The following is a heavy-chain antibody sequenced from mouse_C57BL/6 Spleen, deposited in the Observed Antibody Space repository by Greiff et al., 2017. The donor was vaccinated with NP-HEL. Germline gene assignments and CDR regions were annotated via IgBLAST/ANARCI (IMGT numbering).Heavy chain of an antibody. CDR2: IHPNSGST. CDR3: ARSMGRGYFDY. V-gene: IGHV1-64*01. Sequence: QVQLQQPGAELVKPGASVKLSCKASGYTFTSYWMHWVKQRPGQGLEWIGMIHPNSGSTNYNEKFTSKATLTVDKSSSTAYMQLSSLTSEDSAVYYCARSMGRGYFDYWGQGTTLTVSS. J-gene: IGHJ2*01. D-gene: IGHD4-1*01. CDR1: GYTFTSYW.